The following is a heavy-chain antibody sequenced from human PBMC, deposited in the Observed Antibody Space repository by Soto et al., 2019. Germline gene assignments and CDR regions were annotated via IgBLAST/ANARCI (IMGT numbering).Heavy chain of an antibody. CDR2: IVVGSGNT. V-gene: IGHV1-58*02. CDR1: GFTFTSSA. CDR3: GADSSGNDAFDI. J-gene: IGHJ3*02. Sequence: SVKVSCKASGFTFTSSAMQWVRQARGQRLEWIGWIVVGSGNTNYAQKFQERVTITRDMSTSTAYMELSSLRSEDTAVYYCGADSSGNDAFDIWGQGTMVTVSS.